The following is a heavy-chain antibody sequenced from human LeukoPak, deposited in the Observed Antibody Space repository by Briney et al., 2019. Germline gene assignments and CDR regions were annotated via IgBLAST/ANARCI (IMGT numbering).Heavy chain of an antibody. J-gene: IGHJ6*03. D-gene: IGHD1-1*01. CDR1: GFTFSSYS. CDR3: AKDGYLYYYYMDV. V-gene: IGHV3-30*02. Sequence: GGTLRLSCVASGFTFSSYSMSWVRQAPGKGLEWVAFIRYDGSNKYYADSVKGRFTISRDNSKNTLYLQMNSLRAEDTAVYYCAKDGYLYYYYMDVWGKGTTVTISS. CDR2: IRYDGSNK.